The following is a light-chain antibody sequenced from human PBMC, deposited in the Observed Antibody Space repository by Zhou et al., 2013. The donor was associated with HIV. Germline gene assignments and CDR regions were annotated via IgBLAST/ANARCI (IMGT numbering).Light chain of an antibody. CDR3: QQYSSYPIT. CDR1: QAISTY. V-gene: IGKV1-16*02. J-gene: IGKJ5*01. CDR2: GAT. Sequence: DIQMTQSPSSLSASVGDRVTISCRASQAISTYLAWFQQKSGKAPESLIYGATSLQSGVPSKFSGSGSGTDFNLTISSLQPEDFATYYCQQYSSYPITFGQGTRLDIK.